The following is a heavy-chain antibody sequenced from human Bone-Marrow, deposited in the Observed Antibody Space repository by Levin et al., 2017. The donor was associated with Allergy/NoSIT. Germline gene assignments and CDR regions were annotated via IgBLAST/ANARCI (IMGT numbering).Heavy chain of an antibody. CDR1: GFTFSDYA. V-gene: IGHV3-30*04. CDR2: ISNDGRKK. J-gene: IGHJ5*02. D-gene: IGHD3-10*01. CDR3: ARSGRGVSSWFDP. Sequence: LPGGSLRLSCAASGFTFSDYALHWVRQAPGKGLEWVAVISNDGRKKYYADSVKGRLTISRDNSRNTLYLQMNSLKTEDTSVYYCARSGRGVSSWFDPWGQGTLVTVAS.